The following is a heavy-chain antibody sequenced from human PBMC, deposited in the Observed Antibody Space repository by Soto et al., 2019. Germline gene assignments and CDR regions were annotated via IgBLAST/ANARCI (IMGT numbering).Heavy chain of an antibody. CDR3: AKDLKRGVWSPIDY. J-gene: IGHJ4*02. D-gene: IGHD2-8*02. CDR2: ISGSGGST. CDR1: GFTFSSYA. V-gene: IGHV3-23*01. Sequence: GGSLRLSCAASGFTFSSYAMSWVRQAPGKGLEWVSAISGSGGSTYYADSVKGRFTISRDNSKNTLYLQMNSLRAEDTAVYYCAKDLKRGVWSPIDYWGQGTLVTVSS.